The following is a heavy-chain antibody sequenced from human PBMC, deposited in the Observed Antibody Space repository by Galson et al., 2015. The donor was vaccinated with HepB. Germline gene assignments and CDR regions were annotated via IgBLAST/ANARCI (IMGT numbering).Heavy chain of an antibody. D-gene: IGHD1/OR15-1a*01. V-gene: IGHV4-39*01. CDR2: IYYNGST. Sequence: ETLSLTCTVSGGSISSSSYYWGWIRQPPGKGLEWIGSIYYNGSTDYNPSLKSRVTIYVDTSKNHFFLKLSSVTAADTAVFYCARHRLITTPLGRTWFDPWGQGTRVTVSS. J-gene: IGHJ5*02. CDR3: ARHRLITTPLGRTWFDP. CDR1: GGSISSSSYY.